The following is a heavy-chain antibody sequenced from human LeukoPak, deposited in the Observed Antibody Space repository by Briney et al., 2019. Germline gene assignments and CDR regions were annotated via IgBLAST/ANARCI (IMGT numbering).Heavy chain of an antibody. CDR2: IYSDTST. V-gene: IGHV3-66*01. Sequence: PGGSLRLSCAASGFTFSSKYMCWVRQAPGKGLEWVSVIYSDTSTYYADSVKGRFTISRDNSKNTLYLQMNSLRAEDTGVYYCARVQGSGLFRWYWGQRTLVTVSS. J-gene: IGHJ4*02. CDR3: ARVQGSGLFRWY. CDR1: GFTFSSKY. D-gene: IGHD2-15*01.